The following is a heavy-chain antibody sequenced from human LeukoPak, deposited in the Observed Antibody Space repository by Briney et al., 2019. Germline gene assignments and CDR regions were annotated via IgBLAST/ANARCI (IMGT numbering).Heavy chain of an antibody. Sequence: GGSLRLSCAASGFTFSSYGMHWVRQAPGKGLEWVAVISYDGSNKYYADSVKGRFTISRDNSKNTLYLQMNSLRAEDTAVYYCAVSKSGYSSGELDYWGQGTLVTVSS. D-gene: IGHD3-22*01. V-gene: IGHV3-30*03. CDR1: GFTFSSYG. CDR3: AVSKSGYSSGELDY. J-gene: IGHJ4*02. CDR2: ISYDGSNK.